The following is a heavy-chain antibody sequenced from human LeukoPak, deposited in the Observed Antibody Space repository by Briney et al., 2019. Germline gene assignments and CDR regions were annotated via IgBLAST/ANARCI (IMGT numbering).Heavy chain of an antibody. D-gene: IGHD1-1*01. CDR2: ISAYNGNT. CDR3: ARDLREKNQLDDAFDI. CDR1: GYTFTSYG. J-gene: IGHJ3*02. Sequence: ASVKVSCKASGYTFTSYGISWVRQAPGQGLEWMGWISAYNGNTNYAQKLQGRVTMTTDTSTSTAYMELRSLRSDDTAVYYCARDLREKNQLDDAFDIWGQGTMVTVSS. V-gene: IGHV1-18*01.